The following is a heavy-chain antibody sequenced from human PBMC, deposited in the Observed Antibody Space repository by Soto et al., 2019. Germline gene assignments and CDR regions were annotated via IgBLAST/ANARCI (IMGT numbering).Heavy chain of an antibody. CDR3: ARAPRGNYGYPSYFDY. Sequence: PSETLSLTCTVSGGSISSSSYYWGWIRQPPGKGPEWIGSIFYSGSTYYNPSLKSRVNISVDTSKNQFSLKLSSVTAADTAVYYCARAPRGNYGYPSYFDYWGQGTLVTVSS. V-gene: IGHV4-39*07. J-gene: IGHJ4*02. D-gene: IGHD3-10*01. CDR2: IFYSGST. CDR1: GGSISSSSYY.